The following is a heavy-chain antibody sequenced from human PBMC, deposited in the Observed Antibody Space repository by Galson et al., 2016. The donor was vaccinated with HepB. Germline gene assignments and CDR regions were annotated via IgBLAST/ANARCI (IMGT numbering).Heavy chain of an antibody. D-gene: IGHD3-10*01. CDR3: MNHNYGPEN. Sequence: SLRLSCAASGFTFKKAWMSWVRQAPGKGLEWVARIKSRSDGGTMDYAAPVKGRCTISRDDSKNTLYLQMNSLKTEDTAIYYCMNHNYGPENWGRGTLVTVSS. CDR1: GFTFKKAW. J-gene: IGHJ4*02. CDR2: IKSRSDGGTM. V-gene: IGHV3-15*01.